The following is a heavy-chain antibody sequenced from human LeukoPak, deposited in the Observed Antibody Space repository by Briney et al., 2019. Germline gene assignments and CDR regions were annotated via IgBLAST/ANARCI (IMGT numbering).Heavy chain of an antibody. CDR2: IYPGDSDT. CDR3: ARQGRYSSVWPPSFLLVPIDP. D-gene: IGHD6-19*01. J-gene: IGHJ5*02. V-gene: IGHV5-51*01. CDR1: GCLFTSYW. Sequence: GEPLQISCKGSGCLFTSYWIGGVRPLPGKGLEWMGIIYPGDSDTRYSPSFQGQVTISADKSISTSYLQWSSLKASDTAMYYCARQGRYSSVWPPSFLLVPIDPWGQGTLVTVSS.